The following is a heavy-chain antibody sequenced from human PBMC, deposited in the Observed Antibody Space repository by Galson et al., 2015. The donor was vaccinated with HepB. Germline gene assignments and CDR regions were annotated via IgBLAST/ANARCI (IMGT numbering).Heavy chain of an antibody. CDR1: GFTFSSYA. J-gene: IGHJ4*02. Sequence: SLRLSCAASGFTFSSYAMHWVRQAPGKGLEWVAVISYDGSNKYYADSVKGRFTISRDNSKNTLYLQMNSLRAEDTAVYYCARDIYYDSSGHPRFDYWGQGTLVTVSS. D-gene: IGHD3-22*01. CDR3: ARDIYYDSSGHPRFDY. V-gene: IGHV3-30-3*01. CDR2: ISYDGSNK.